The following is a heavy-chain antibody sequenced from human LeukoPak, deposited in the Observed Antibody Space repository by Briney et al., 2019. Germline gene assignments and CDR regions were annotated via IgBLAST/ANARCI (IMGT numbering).Heavy chain of an antibody. D-gene: IGHD4-17*01. CDR1: GCTFTSYG. Sequence: ASVKVSCKASGCTFTSYGINWVRQATGQGLEWMGWMNPNSGNTGYAQKFQGRVTMTRNTSISTAYMELSSLRSEDTAVYYCARVSYGDYGYYYYMDVWGKGTTVTISS. V-gene: IGHV1-8*02. J-gene: IGHJ6*03. CDR2: MNPNSGNT. CDR3: ARVSYGDYGYYYYMDV.